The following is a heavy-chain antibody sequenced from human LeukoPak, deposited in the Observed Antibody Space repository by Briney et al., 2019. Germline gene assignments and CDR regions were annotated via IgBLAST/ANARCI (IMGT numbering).Heavy chain of an antibody. V-gene: IGHV1-18*01. CDR2: ISTYNGNT. J-gene: IGHJ4*02. Sequence: GASVKVYCKASGYTFTSYGISWVRQAPGQGLEWMGWISTYNGNTNYARKLQGRVTMTKDTSTSTAYMELRSLRSDDTAVYYCARDIWYSSSSVDYWGQGTLVTVSS. CDR1: GYTFTSYG. D-gene: IGHD6-6*01. CDR3: ARDIWYSSSSVDY.